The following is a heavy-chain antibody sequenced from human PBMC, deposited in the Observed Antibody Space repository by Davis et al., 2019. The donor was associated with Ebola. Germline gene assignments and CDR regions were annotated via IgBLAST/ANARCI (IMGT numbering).Heavy chain of an antibody. D-gene: IGHD3-10*01. CDR2: IIPIFGTA. CDR3: ASPVGIKEDYFDY. CDR1: GGTFSSYA. Sequence: SVKVSCKASGGTFSSYAISWVRQAPGQGLEWMGGIIPIFGTANYAQKFQGRVTITADESTSTAYMELSSLRSEDTAVYYCASPVGIKEDYFDYWGQGTLVTVSS. V-gene: IGHV1-69*13. J-gene: IGHJ4*02.